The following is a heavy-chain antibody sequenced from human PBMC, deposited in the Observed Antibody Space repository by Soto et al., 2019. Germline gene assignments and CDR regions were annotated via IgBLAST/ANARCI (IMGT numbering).Heavy chain of an antibody. CDR1: GFTFSSYG. J-gene: IGHJ4*02. D-gene: IGHD1-20*01. CDR2: ISYDGSNK. Sequence: GGSLRLSCAASGFTFSSYGMHWVRQAPGKGLEWVAVISYDGSNKYYADSVKGRFTISRDNSKNTLYLQMNSLRAEDTAVYYCAKPSRGGYNWNYFDYWGQGTLVTVSS. CDR3: AKPSRGGYNWNYFDY. V-gene: IGHV3-30*18.